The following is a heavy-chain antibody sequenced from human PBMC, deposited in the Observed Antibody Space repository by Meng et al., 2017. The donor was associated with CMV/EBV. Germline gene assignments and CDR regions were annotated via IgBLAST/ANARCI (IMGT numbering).Heavy chain of an antibody. CDR1: GFTFSTAW. V-gene: IGHV3-15*01. Sequence: GGSLRLSCAASGFTFSTAWMSWVRQAPGKGLEWVGRIKSKTAGGTTDYAAPVKGRFTISRDDSKNTLYLQMNSLKTEDTAVYYCTTVLYYGCNSGSPPWGQGTLVTVSS. CDR2: IKSKTAGGTT. CDR3: TTVLYYGCNSGSPP. D-gene: IGHD4-23*01. J-gene: IGHJ5*02.